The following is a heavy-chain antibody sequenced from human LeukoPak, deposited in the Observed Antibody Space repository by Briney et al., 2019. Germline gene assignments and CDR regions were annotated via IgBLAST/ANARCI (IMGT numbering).Heavy chain of an antibody. CDR3: AKTSAGIRGGYFDY. J-gene: IGHJ4*02. D-gene: IGHD3-10*01. Sequence: GGSLRLSCAASGFTFSSYAMSWVRQAPGKGLEWVSLNDSGGNTYYADSVKGRFTISRDNSKNTLFLQMSSLRAEDTAVYYCAKTSAGIRGGYFDYWGQRTLVTVSS. CDR1: GFTFSSYA. CDR2: NDSGGNT. V-gene: IGHV3-23*01.